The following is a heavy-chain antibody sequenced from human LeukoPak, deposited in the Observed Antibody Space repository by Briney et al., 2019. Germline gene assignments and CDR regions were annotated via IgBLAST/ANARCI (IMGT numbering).Heavy chain of an antibody. CDR1: GFTFSSYS. Sequence: GGSLRLSCAASGFTFSSYSMNWVRQAPGNGLEWVSSISSSSSYTYYADSVKGRFTISRDNAKNSLYLQMNSLRAEDTAVYYCARAKTTPFDYWGQGTLVTVSS. CDR3: ARAKTTPFDY. J-gene: IGHJ4*02. V-gene: IGHV3-21*01. D-gene: IGHD1-1*01. CDR2: ISSSSSYT.